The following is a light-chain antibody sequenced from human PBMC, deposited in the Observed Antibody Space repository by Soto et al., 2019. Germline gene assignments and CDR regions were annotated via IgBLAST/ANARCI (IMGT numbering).Light chain of an antibody. CDR2: DAS. J-gene: IGKJ5*01. V-gene: IGKV3-11*01. Sequence: IVLTQSPATLSVSPGERATLSCRASQSVSGFLAWYQQKPGQAPRLLISDASNRATGIPARFSGSGSGADFTLTISSLEPEDFAVYYCKQRTNWPITFGQGTRLEI. CDR3: KQRTNWPIT. CDR1: QSVSGF.